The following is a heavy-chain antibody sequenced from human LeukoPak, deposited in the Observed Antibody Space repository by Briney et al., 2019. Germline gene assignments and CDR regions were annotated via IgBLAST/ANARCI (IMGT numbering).Heavy chain of an antibody. D-gene: IGHD2-2*01. J-gene: IGHJ4*02. CDR2: LYYSGST. CDR3: ARDHFCSSTSCYGYFDY. CDR1: GGSISSYY. Sequence: PSETLSLTCTVSGGSISSYYWGWIRQPPGKGLEWIGYLYYSGSTYYNPSLKSRVTISVDTSKNQFSLKLSSVTAADTAVYYCARDHFCSSTSCYGYFDYWGQGTLVTVSS. V-gene: IGHV4-59*12.